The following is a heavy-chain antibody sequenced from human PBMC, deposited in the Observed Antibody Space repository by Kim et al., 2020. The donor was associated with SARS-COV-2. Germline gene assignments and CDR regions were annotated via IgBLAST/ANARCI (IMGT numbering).Heavy chain of an antibody. CDR2: K. V-gene: IGHV3-30*02. D-gene: IGHD1-26*01. CDR3: AKDSAGAGMDV. Sequence: KSNAASLKGRLPNSSDNSKTTLYLQMNSLRAEDTAVYYCAKDSAGAGMDVWGQGTTVTVSS. J-gene: IGHJ6*02.